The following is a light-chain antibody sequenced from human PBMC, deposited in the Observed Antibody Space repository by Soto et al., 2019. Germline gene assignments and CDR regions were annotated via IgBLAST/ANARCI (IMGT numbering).Light chain of an antibody. CDR2: DVS. V-gene: IGLV2-14*03. Sequence: QSALTQPASVAGSPGQSITISCTGSSTDIGGNNYVSWYQQHPGNAPKLMIYDVSNRPSGVSYRFSDSKSGRTASLTISGLQAEDEADYYCSSYTTGDSVVFGGGTKLTVL. CDR1: STDIGGNNY. CDR3: SSYTTGDSVV. J-gene: IGLJ3*02.